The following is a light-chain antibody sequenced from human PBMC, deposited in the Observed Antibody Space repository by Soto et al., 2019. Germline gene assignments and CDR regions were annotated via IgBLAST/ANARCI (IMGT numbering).Light chain of an antibody. J-gene: IGLJ2*01. CDR2: LNSDGSH. CDR3: QTWGTGVV. Sequence: QSVLTQSPSASASLGASVKLTCTLSSGHSSYAIAWYQQQPEKGPRYLMKLNSDGSHSKGDGIPDRFSGSSSGAERYLTISSLQSEDEADYYCQTWGTGVVFGGGTKLTVL. CDR1: SGHSSYA. V-gene: IGLV4-69*01.